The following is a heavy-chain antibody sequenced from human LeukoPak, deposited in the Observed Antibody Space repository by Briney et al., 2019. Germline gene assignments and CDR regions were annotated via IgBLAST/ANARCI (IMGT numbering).Heavy chain of an antibody. Sequence: GGSLRLSCAASGFTFSTYSMSWVRQAPGKGLEWVSAIRGGAENTYYADSVRGRFTISRDNYKDALTLQMNSLRAEDTAIYYCAILSWDGRGTFSWGQGTLVTVSS. D-gene: IGHD2/OR15-2a*01. CDR2: IRGGAENT. J-gene: IGHJ5*02. CDR1: GFTFSTYS. CDR3: AILSWDGRGTFS. V-gene: IGHV3-23*01.